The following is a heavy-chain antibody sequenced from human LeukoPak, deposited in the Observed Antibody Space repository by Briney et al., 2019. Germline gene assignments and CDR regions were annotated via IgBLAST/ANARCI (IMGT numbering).Heavy chain of an antibody. V-gene: IGHV3-7*01. CDR1: EFSASNYW. CDR2: KKQDESQE. D-gene: IGHD6-13*01. J-gene: IGHJ4*02. CDR3: VREWAGGLAAAGTRIEGSY. Sequence: GGSLRLSCVVSEFSASNYWMSWVRQAPGKGLEWVPNKKQDESQENYVDSVKGRFTISRDNAKNSVYLQMNGLLVEDTAVYYCVREWAGGLAAAGTRIEGSYWGQGTQVIVSS.